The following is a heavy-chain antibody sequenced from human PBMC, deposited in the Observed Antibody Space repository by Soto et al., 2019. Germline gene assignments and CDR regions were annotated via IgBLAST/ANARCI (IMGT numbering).Heavy chain of an antibody. J-gene: IGHJ6*02. CDR2: IHPSGST. CDR1: SGCLSNHY. V-gene: IGHV4-34*01. CDR3: ARGKSSRYKFGPRNFFYYGMDV. D-gene: IGHD3-10*01. Sequence: SETRSLTWAVCSGCLSNHYWTWVRQSPGKGLEWIGEIHPSGSTDSSASLKSRVTLSFATSTSQFSLQVTSVTAADTGVYYCARGKSSRYKFGPRNFFYYGMDVWGQGTTVTVSS.